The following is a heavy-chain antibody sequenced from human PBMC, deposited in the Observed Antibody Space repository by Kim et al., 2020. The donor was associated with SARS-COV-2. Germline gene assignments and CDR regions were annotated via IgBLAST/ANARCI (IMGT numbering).Heavy chain of an antibody. V-gene: IGHV3-11*01. Sequence: GGSLRLSCEVSGFTFSDYFMTWIRQAPGKGLEWVAYISVTGRSTEYADSVKGRFTVSRDNAGNSLHLQMTNLRGDDTAVYYCARIKTFMFGWFDAWGQGT. CDR3: ARIKTFMFGWFDA. CDR2: ISVTGRST. J-gene: IGHJ5*02. CDR1: GFTFSDYF. D-gene: IGHD3-16*01.